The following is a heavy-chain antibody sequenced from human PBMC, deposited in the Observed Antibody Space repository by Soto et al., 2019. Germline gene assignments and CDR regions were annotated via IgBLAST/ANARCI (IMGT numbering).Heavy chain of an antibody. CDR1: GYTFTGYY. CDR2: INPNSGGT. J-gene: IGHJ6*02. V-gene: IGHV1-2*04. Sequence: ASVKVSCKASGYTFTGYYMHWVRQAPGQGLEWMGWINPNSGGTNYAQKFQGWVTMTRDTSISTAYMELSRLRSDDTAVYYCARSGNGSATYYGMDVWGQGTTVTVSS. CDR3: ARSGNGSATYYGMDV. D-gene: IGHD2-8*01.